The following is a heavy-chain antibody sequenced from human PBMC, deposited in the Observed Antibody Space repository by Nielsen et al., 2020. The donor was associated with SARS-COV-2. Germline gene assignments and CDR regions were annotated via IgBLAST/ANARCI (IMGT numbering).Heavy chain of an antibody. CDR1: GFTFSSYA. J-gene: IGHJ4*02. D-gene: IGHD3-22*01. V-gene: IGHV3-30*04. CDR3: AKAPQVYYYDSSGYYPFDY. Sequence: GGSLRLSCAASGFTFSSYAMHWVRQAPGKGLEWVAIISYDGSNKYYADSVKGRFTISRDNSKNTLYLQMNSLRAEDTAVYYCAKAPQVYYYDSSGYYPFDYWGQGTLVTVSS. CDR2: ISYDGSNK.